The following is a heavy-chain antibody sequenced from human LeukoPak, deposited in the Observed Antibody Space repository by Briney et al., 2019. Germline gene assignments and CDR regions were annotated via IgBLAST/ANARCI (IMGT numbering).Heavy chain of an antibody. CDR2: ISSNGGST. D-gene: IGHD3-3*01. CDR1: GFTFSSYA. Sequence: GGSLRLSCSASGFTFSSYAMHWVRQAPGKGLEYVSAISSNGGSTYYADSVKGRFTISRDNSKNTLYLQMSSLRAEDTAVYYCAKDLNDFWSGYYTASSYYYYGMDVWGQGTTVTVSS. J-gene: IGHJ6*02. CDR3: AKDLNDFWSGYYTASSYYYYGMDV. V-gene: IGHV3-64D*06.